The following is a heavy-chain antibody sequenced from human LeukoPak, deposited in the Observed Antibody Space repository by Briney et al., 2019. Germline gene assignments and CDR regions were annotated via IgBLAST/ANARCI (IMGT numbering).Heavy chain of an antibody. V-gene: IGHV4-4*07. CDR1: GGSISSYY. Sequence: SETLSLTCTVSGGSISSYYWSWIRQPAGKGLEWIGRIYTSGSTNYNPSLKSRVTTSVDTSKNQFSLKLSSVTAADTAVYYCARDFDPNSYGYYRAFDIWGQGTMVTVSS. CDR2: IYTSGST. D-gene: IGHD5-18*01. CDR3: ARDFDPNSYGYYRAFDI. J-gene: IGHJ3*02.